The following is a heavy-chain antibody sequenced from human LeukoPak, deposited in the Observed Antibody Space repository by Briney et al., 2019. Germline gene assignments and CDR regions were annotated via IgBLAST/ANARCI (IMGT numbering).Heavy chain of an antibody. CDR3: ARDKASIAAAGNWFDP. D-gene: IGHD6-13*01. J-gene: IGHJ5*02. Sequence: GASVKVSCKASGYTFTSYYMHWVRQAPGQGLVWMGIINPSGGSTSYAQKFQGRVTMTRDTSTSTVYMELSSLRSEDTAVYYCARDKASIAAAGNWFDPWGQGTLVTVSS. CDR1: GYTFTSYY. V-gene: IGHV1-46*01. CDR2: INPSGGST.